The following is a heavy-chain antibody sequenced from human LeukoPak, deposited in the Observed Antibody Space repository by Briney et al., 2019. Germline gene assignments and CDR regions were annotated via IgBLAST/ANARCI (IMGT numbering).Heavy chain of an antibody. CDR2: VYYSGSS. V-gene: IGHV4-31*03. D-gene: IGHD3-3*01. J-gene: IGHJ5*02. CDR3: ARVKVLRFLEWFLDL. CDR1: GSSVSSDEYY. Sequence: PSETLSLTRTVSGSSVSSDEYYWSWVRQHPGKGLEWIGYVYYSGSSYYIPSLESRVTMSVEVSKNQFSLELRSVTAADTAVYYCARVKVLRFLEWFLDLWGQGALATVSS.